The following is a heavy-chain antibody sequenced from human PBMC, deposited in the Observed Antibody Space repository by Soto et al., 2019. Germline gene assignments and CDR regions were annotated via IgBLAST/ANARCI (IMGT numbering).Heavy chain of an antibody. V-gene: IGHV4-39*01. D-gene: IGHD4-17*01. Sequence: QLHLHDSGPGLVKPSETLSLTCTVSGGSISSTSYYWGWIRQPPGKGLEWIGRIYYSGSTSYNPSLKSRVTISVDTSKNQFALKLSSVTAADTAVYYCETFHGDYVSYWGRGTLVTVFS. CDR2: IYYSGST. CDR1: GGSISSTSYY. CDR3: ETFHGDYVSY. J-gene: IGHJ4*02.